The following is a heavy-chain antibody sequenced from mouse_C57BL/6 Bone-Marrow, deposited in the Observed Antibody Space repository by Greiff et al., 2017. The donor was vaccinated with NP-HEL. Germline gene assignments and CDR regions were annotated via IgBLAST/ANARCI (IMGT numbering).Heavy chain of an antibody. CDR1: GFSLTSYG. CDR2: IWSDGST. V-gene: IGHV2-6*03. CDR3: ARLYCNYDGAMDY. J-gene: IGHJ4*01. Sequence: VQRVESGPGLVAPSQSLSITCTVSGFSLTSYGVHWVRQPPGKGLEWLVVIWSDGSTTYNSALKSRLSISKDNSKSQVFLKMNSLPTDDTAMYYCARLYCNYDGAMDYWGQGTSVTVSS. D-gene: IGHD2-1*01.